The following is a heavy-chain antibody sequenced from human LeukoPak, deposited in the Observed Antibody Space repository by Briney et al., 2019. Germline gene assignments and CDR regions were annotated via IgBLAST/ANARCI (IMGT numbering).Heavy chain of an antibody. Sequence: SETLSLTCTVSGVSISSGDYYWSWIRQPPGKGLEWIGIIYYSGSAYYNPSLKSRVTISVDTSKNQFSLKLSSVTAADTAVYYCARVIRGYCSSTSCSPYFDYWGQGTLVTVSS. V-gene: IGHV4-30-4*01. D-gene: IGHD2-2*01. CDR3: ARVIRGYCSSTSCSPYFDY. CDR2: IYYSGSA. J-gene: IGHJ4*02. CDR1: GVSISSGDYY.